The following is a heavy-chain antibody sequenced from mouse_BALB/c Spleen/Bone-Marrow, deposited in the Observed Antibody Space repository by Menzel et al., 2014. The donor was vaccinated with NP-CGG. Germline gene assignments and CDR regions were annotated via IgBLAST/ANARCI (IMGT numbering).Heavy chain of an antibody. D-gene: IGHD3-3*01. CDR2: IYPGNDGS. CDR1: GYTFTDFV. Sequence: QVQLKESGPELVKPGTSVKMSCKASGYTFTDFVISWVKQKTGQGLEWIGEIYPGNDGSYYNERFKGKATLTADKSSNTAYMQLSSLTSEDSAVYFWAREGTGTGWYFDVWGAGPTVTVSS. CDR3: AREGTGTGWYFDV. J-gene: IGHJ1*01. V-gene: IGHV1-77*01.